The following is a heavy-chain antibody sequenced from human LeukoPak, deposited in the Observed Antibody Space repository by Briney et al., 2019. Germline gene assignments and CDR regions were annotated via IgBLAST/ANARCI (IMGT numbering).Heavy chain of an antibody. CDR2: IYYNGSP. Sequence: PLETLSLTCTVSGASLISYYWNWIRQPPGKGLEWIGYIYYNGSPNYNPSLKSRVTMSQDTSKNQFSLKLTSVTAADTAVYYCARDSRSYERSGYYHFDYWGQGSLVTVSP. CDR1: GASLISYY. V-gene: IGHV4-59*01. CDR3: ARDSRSYERSGYYHFDY. D-gene: IGHD3-22*01. J-gene: IGHJ4*02.